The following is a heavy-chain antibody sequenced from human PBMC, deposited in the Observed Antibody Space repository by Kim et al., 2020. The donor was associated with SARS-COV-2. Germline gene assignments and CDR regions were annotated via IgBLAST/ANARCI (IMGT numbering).Heavy chain of an antibody. J-gene: IGHJ6*03. D-gene: IGHD3-16*01. V-gene: IGHV3-73*01. Sequence: ASVKGRFTISRNDSKNTAYLQMNSLKTKDTAVYYCTRRYDVEWYYYYMDVWGKGTTVTVSS. CDR3: TRRYDVEWYYYYMDV.